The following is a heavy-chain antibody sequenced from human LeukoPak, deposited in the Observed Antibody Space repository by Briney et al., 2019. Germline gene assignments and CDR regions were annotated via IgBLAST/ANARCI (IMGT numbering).Heavy chain of an antibody. CDR2: IRHDAGVT. V-gene: IGHV3-74*01. CDR1: GFTFSNYW. D-gene: IGHD5-24*01. CDR3: AQEIRPNDY. Sequence: GGSLRLSCAASGFTFSNYWMHWVRQAPGKGLVWVSRIRHDAGVTLYADSVKGRFTISRDNSKNMLYLQMNSLRVEDTALYYCAQEIRPNDYWGQGTLVTVSS. J-gene: IGHJ4*02.